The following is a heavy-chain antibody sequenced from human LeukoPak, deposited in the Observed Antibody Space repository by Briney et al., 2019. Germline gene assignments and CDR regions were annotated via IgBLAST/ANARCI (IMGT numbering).Heavy chain of an antibody. CDR2: IYYRGST. V-gene: IGHV4-59*01. Sequence: SETLSLTCTVSGGSISSYYWSWIRQPPGKGLEWIGYIYYRGSTKYNPSLKSRVTISVDTSKNQFSLKLSSVIAADTAVYYCARGFDGVAGWFDPWGQGTLVTVSS. D-gene: IGHD3-9*01. J-gene: IGHJ5*02. CDR1: GGSISSYY. CDR3: ARGFDGVAGWFDP.